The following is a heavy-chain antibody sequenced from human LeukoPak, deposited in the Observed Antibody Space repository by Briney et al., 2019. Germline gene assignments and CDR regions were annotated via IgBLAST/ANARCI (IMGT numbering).Heavy chain of an antibody. J-gene: IGHJ5*02. V-gene: IGHV3-48*03. D-gene: IGHD3-10*01. CDR1: GFTFSSYE. CDR2: ISSSGSTI. CDR3: ATYYYGSGGDH. Sequence: PGGSLRLSCAASGFTFSSYEMNWVRQAPGKGLEWVSYISSSGSTIYYADSVKGRFTISRDNAKNSLYLQMNSLRAEDTAVYYCATYYYGSGGDHWGQGTLVTVSS.